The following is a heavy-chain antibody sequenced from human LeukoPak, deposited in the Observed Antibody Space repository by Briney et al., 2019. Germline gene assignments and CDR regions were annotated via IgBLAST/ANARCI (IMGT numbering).Heavy chain of an antibody. D-gene: IGHD1-26*01. CDR3: ARDHSSASYTYFYYYMDV. CDR2: INHSGST. Sequence: SETLFLTCAVYGGSFSGYYWSWIRQPPGKGLEWIGEINHSGSTNYNPSLKSRVTISIDTSKNQFSLRLSSVTAADTAVYYCARDHSSASYTYFYYYMDVWGKGTTITVSS. J-gene: IGHJ6*03. V-gene: IGHV4-34*01. CDR1: GGSFSGYY.